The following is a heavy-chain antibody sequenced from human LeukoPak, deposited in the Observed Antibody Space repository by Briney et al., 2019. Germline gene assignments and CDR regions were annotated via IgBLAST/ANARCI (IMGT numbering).Heavy chain of an antibody. J-gene: IGHJ4*02. CDR1: GFTFSNYG. V-gene: IGHV3-23*01. Sequence: GGSLRLSCVASGFTFSNYGMSWVRQAPGKGLEWVSDISGGGGSTYYADSVKGRFTFSRDNSKNTLYLQMNSLRAEDTAVYYCAKGSRVAVPGYLDFWCQGTLVTVSS. D-gene: IGHD6-19*01. CDR2: ISGGGGST. CDR3: AKGSRVAVPGYLDF.